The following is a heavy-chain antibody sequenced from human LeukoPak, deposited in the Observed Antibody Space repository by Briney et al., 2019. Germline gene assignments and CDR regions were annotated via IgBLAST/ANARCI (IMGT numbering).Heavy chain of an antibody. J-gene: IGHJ4*02. CDR3: ARVTVAGSSLDY. CDR1: GFTFSSYA. D-gene: IGHD6-19*01. CDR2: ISYDGSNK. V-gene: IGHV3-30*04. Sequence: PARSLRLSCAASGFTFSSYAMHWVRQAPGKGLEWVAVISYDGSNKYYADSVKGRFTISRDNSKNTLYLQMNSLRAEDTAVYYCARVTVAGSSLDYWGQGTLVTVSS.